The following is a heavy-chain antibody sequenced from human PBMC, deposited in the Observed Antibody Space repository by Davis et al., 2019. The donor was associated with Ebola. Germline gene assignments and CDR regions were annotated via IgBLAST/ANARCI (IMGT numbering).Heavy chain of an antibody. J-gene: IGHJ4*02. CDR3: AKVNWNAADQN. Sequence: PGGSLRLSCVASGLSLNSCAMSWVRQAPGKGLEWVSGIGSDSGTHYADSMKGRFTISTDNSKNMLYLQMNSLRAEDTAVYYCAKVNWNAADQNWGQGTLVTVSS. CDR1: GLSLNSCA. V-gene: IGHV3-23*01. D-gene: IGHD1-1*01. CDR2: IGSDSGT.